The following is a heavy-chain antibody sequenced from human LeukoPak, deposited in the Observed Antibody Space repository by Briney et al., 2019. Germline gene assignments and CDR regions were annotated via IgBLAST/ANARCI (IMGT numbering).Heavy chain of an antibody. Sequence: GASVKVSCKASGFTFTSSAMQWVRQARGQRLEWIGWTVVGSGNTNYAQKFQERVTITRDMSTSTAYMELSSLRSEDTAVYYCAAGTKGAVAIDHWGQGTLVTVSS. CDR2: TVVGSGNT. CDR1: GFTFTSSA. J-gene: IGHJ4*02. D-gene: IGHD6-19*01. V-gene: IGHV1-58*02. CDR3: AAGTKGAVAIDH.